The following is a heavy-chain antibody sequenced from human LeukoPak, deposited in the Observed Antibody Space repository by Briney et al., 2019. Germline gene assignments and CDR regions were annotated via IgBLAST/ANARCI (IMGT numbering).Heavy chain of an antibody. D-gene: IGHD3-22*01. CDR3: TRDSENYYDSSGYYVADY. V-gene: IGHV3-49*03. Sequence: PGGSLRLSCAVSGFSFSTYAMSWFRQAPGKGLEWVGFIRSKAYGGTTEYAASVKGRFTISRDDSKSIAYLQMNSLKTEDTAVYYCTRDSENYYDSSGYYVADYWGQGTLVTVSS. CDR1: GFSFSTYA. CDR2: IRSKAYGGTT. J-gene: IGHJ4*02.